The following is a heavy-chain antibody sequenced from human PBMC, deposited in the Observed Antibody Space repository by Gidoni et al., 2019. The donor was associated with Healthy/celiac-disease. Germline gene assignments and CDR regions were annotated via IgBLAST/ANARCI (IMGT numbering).Heavy chain of an antibody. Sequence: QVQLVESGGGVVQPGRSLRLSCAASGFTFSSYGMHWVRQAPGKGLGWVAVISYDGSNKYYADSVKGRFTISRDNSKNTLYLQMNSLRAEDTAVYYCAPGTVTTHQWGQGTLVTVSS. J-gene: IGHJ4*02. CDR2: ISYDGSNK. CDR3: APGTVTTHQ. CDR1: GFTFSSYG. V-gene: IGHV3-30*03. D-gene: IGHD4-17*01.